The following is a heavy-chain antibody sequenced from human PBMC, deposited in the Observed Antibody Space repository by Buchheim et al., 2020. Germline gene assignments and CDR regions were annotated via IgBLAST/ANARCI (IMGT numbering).Heavy chain of an antibody. CDR1: GFSISNYW. J-gene: IGHJ6*02. V-gene: IGHV3-74*01. D-gene: IGHD2-15*01. Sequence: EEQLVESGGGLVQPGGSLRLSCAAPGFSISNYWIHWVRQAPGKGLEWVSRIHPDGTSPTHADSVKGRFTVSRANAKNTLYLQMHSLRAEDTAVYYCAGGRDCGGGSCNGFHYYGLDVWGQGTT. CDR2: IHPDGTSP. CDR3: AGGRDCGGGSCNGFHYYGLDV.